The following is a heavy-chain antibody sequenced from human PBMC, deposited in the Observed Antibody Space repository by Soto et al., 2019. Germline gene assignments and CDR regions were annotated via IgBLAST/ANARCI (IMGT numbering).Heavy chain of an antibody. CDR3: ARDGDLRSDFWSGPLGGGWFDP. V-gene: IGHV1-69*12. Sequence: QVQLVQSGAEVRKPGSSVKVSCKASGGTFSNSAITWVRQAPGQGLEWVGGIIPIFGSTNYAPKFQGRVTIPADESTSTAYMELSSLTSEDTAVYYCARDGDLRSDFWSGPLGGGWFDPWGQGTLVTVSS. CDR2: IIPIFGST. D-gene: IGHD3-3*01. CDR1: GGTFSNSA. J-gene: IGHJ5*02.